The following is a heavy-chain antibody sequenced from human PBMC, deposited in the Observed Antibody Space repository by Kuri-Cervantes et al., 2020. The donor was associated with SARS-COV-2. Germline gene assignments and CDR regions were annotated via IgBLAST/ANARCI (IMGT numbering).Heavy chain of an antibody. J-gene: IGHJ4*02. D-gene: IGHD3-22*01. CDR1: GGTFSSYA. CDR2: IIPIFGTA. Sequence: SVKVSCKASGGTFSSYAISWVRQAPGQGLEWMGGIIPIFGTANYAQKFQGRVTITADESTSTAYMELSSLRSEDTAVYYCARGIKNDYYDSSGYYYHFDYWGQGTLVTVSS. CDR3: ARGIKNDYYDSSGYYYHFDY. V-gene: IGHV1-69*13.